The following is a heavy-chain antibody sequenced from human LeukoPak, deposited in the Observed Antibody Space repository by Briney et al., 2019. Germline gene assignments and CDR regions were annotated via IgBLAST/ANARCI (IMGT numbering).Heavy chain of an antibody. Sequence: GGSLRLSCAASGFTFNNYAMSWVRQAPGKGLEWVSLISGLSGGTYYADSVKGRFTISRDNSKNTLYLQMNSLRAEDTAVYFCAKCPEVVGATVAYWGQGILVTVSS. CDR3: AKCPEVVGATVAY. CDR2: ISGLSGGT. D-gene: IGHD1-26*01. J-gene: IGHJ4*02. CDR1: GFTFNNYA. V-gene: IGHV3-23*01.